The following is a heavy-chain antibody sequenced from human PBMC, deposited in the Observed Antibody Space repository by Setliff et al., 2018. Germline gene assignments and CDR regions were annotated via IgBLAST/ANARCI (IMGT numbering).Heavy chain of an antibody. CDR1: GYSFTSYW. V-gene: IGHV5-51*01. J-gene: IGHJ6*02. D-gene: IGHD3-22*01. CDR2: IYPGDSDT. CDR3: ARYDSSGYHYYYGMDV. Sequence: GESLTISCKGSGYSFTSYWIGWVRQMPGKGLEWMGIIYPGDSDTRYSPSFQGQVTISADKSISTAYLQWSSLKASDTAMYYCARYDSSGYHYYYGMDVWGQGTTGTVSS.